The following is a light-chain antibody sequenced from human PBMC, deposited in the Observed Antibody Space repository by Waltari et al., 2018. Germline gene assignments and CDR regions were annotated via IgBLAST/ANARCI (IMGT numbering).Light chain of an antibody. Sequence: EIVLTQSPAILSFSPGERATLSCRASQSVGTYLAWYQQRPGQSPRLLIYDPSYRATGIPGRFSGSGSETDFTLTISSLQPEDFAVYYCQQRRSWPLTFGGGTRVQI. V-gene: IGKV3-11*01. CDR2: DPS. CDR3: QQRRSWPLT. J-gene: IGKJ4*01. CDR1: QSVGTY.